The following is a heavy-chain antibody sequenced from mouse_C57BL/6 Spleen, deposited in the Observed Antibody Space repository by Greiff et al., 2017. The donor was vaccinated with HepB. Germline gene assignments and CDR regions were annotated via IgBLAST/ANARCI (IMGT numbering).Heavy chain of an antibody. Sequence: EVKLMESGPGLVKPSQSLSLTCSVTGYSITSGYYWNWIRQFPGNKLEWMGYISYDGSNNYNPSLKNRISITRDTSKNQFFLKLNSVTTEDTATYYCARGWLLRRTWFAYWGQGTLVTVSA. CDR1: GYSITSGYY. CDR2: ISYDGSN. J-gene: IGHJ3*01. V-gene: IGHV3-6*01. D-gene: IGHD2-3*01. CDR3: ARGWLLRRTWFAY.